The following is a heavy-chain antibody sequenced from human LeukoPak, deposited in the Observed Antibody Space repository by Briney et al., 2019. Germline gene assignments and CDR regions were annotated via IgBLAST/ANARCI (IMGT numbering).Heavy chain of an antibody. CDR2: ISYGGSNK. J-gene: IGHJ6*02. CDR1: GFTFSTYG. V-gene: IGHV3-30*03. CDR3: ARDSYGMDV. Sequence: GGSLRLSCAASGFTFSTYGMHGVRQAPGKGLEWVAVISYGGSNKYYADSVKGRFTISRDNSKNTLYLQMNSLRAEDTAVYYCARDSYGMDVWGQGTTVTVSS.